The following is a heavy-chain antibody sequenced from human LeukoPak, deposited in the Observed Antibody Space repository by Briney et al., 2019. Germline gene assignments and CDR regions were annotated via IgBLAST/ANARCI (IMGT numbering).Heavy chain of an antibody. CDR1: GGSISSYY. V-gene: IGHV4-59*01. CDR2: IYYSGST. J-gene: IGHJ4*02. CDR3: ASSGSDPYYFDY. D-gene: IGHD1-26*01. Sequence: SETLSLTCTVSGGSISSYYWSWIRQPPGKGLEWIGYIYYSGSTNYNPSLKSRVTISVDTSKYQFSLKLSSVTAADTAVYYCASSGSDPYYFDYWGQGTLVTVSS.